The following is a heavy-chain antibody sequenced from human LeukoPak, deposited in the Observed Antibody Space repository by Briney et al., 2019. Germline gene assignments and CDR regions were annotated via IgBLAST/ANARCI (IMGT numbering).Heavy chain of an antibody. J-gene: IGHJ3*02. Sequence: GGSLRLSCAASGFTFSSYSMNWVRQAPGKGLEWVSSISSSSSYIYYADSVKGRFTISRDNAKNSLYLQMNSLRAEDTAVYYCARERRGGGALDMWGQGTVVTVSS. CDR2: ISSSSSYI. V-gene: IGHV3-21*01. D-gene: IGHD3-10*01. CDR1: GFTFSSYS. CDR3: ARERRGGGALDM.